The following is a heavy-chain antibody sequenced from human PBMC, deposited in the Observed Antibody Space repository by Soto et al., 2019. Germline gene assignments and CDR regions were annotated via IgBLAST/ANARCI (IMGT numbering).Heavy chain of an antibody. Sequence: QVQLQQWGAGLLKPSETLSLTCAVYGGSFSGYYWSWIRQPPGKGREWIGEINHSGSTTYNPSLKSRVTISVDTSKNQFSLKLGSVTAADTGVYYCGGGGIAAAGRYWGQGTLVTVSS. D-gene: IGHD6-13*01. CDR3: GGGGIAAAGRY. CDR2: INHSGST. V-gene: IGHV4-34*01. CDR1: GGSFSGYY. J-gene: IGHJ4*02.